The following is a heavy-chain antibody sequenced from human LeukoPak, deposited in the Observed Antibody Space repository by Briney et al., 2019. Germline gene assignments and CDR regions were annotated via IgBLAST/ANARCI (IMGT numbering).Heavy chain of an antibody. CDR1: GFTFSTYS. CDR2: ISGSSTFR. V-gene: IGHV3-21*01. D-gene: IGHD4-17*01. CDR3: ASAHDYGDPDY. J-gene: IGHJ4*02. Sequence: GGSLRLSCAASGFTFSTYSMNWVRQAPGKGLEWVSFISGSSTFRYYADSVKGRFTISRDNAKNSLYLQMNSLRAEDTAVYYCASAHDYGDPDYWGQGTLVTVSS.